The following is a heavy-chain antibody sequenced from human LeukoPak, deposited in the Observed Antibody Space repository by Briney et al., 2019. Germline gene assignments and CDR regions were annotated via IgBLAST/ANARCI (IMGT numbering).Heavy chain of an antibody. D-gene: IGHD3-3*01. CDR3: ARYAYDFWSGYYTAVS. CDR1: GYTFTSYD. CDR2: MNPNSGNT. Sequence: ASVKVSCKASGYTFTSYDINWVRQATGQGREWMGWMNPNSGNTGYAQKFQGRVTMTRNTSISTAYMELSSLRSEDTAVYYCARYAYDFWSGYYTAVSWGQGTLVTVSS. V-gene: IGHV1-8*01. J-gene: IGHJ5*02.